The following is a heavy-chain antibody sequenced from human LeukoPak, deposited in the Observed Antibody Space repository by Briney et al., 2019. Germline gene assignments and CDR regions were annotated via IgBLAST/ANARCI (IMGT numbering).Heavy chain of an antibody. D-gene: IGHD3-22*01. CDR2: ISSSGSTI. CDR1: GFTFSDYY. CDR3: ARDLWGIYDSSGD. Sequence: KSGGSLRLSCAASGFTFSDYYMSWIRQAPGKGLEWVAYISSSGSTIYYADSVKGRFTVSRDNAKNSLYLQMNSLRAEDTAVYYCARDLWGIYDSSGDWGQGTLATVSS. J-gene: IGHJ4*02. V-gene: IGHV3-11*04.